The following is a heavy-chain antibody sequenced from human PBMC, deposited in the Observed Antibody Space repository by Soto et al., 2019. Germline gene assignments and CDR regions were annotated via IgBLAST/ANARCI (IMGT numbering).Heavy chain of an antibody. CDR1: GASINSGDYY. CDR3: ATVPTYYYDRSGYANAFHI. Sequence: QVQLQESGPGLVKPSQTLSLTCTVSGASINSGDYYWSWIRQPPGKGLEWIGYIYYSGSTYHNPSLKSRVTISVDMPKNQFSLKLGSVTAADTAVYYCATVPTYYYDRSGYANAFHIWGQVTMVTVAS. V-gene: IGHV4-30-4*01. D-gene: IGHD3-22*01. J-gene: IGHJ3*02. CDR2: IYYSGST.